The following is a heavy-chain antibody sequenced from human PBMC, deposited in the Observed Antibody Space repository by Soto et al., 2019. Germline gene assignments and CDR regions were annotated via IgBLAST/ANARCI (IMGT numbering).Heavy chain of an antibody. D-gene: IGHD6-13*01. CDR3: ARAGIAAAGYNWFDP. CDR2: ISGRGGST. Sequence: GGSLRLSCAASGFTFSSYAMSWVRQAPGKGLEWVSAISGRGGSTYYADSVKGRFTISRDNSKTTLYLQMNSLRAEDTAVYYCARAGIAAAGYNWFDPWGQGTLVTVSS. J-gene: IGHJ5*02. CDR1: GFTFSSYA. V-gene: IGHV3-23*01.